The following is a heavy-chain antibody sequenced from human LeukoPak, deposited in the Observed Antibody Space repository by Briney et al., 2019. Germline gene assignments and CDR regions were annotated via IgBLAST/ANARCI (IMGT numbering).Heavy chain of an antibody. CDR2: ISAYNGNT. D-gene: IGHD6-19*01. CDR3: ARDQERYSSGGYLFDY. J-gene: IGHJ4*02. CDR1: GYTFTSYG. Sequence: ASVKVSCKASGYTFTSYGISWVRQAPGQGLEWMGWISAYNGNTNYAQKLQGRVTMTTDTSTSTAYMELRSLRSDDTAVYYCARDQERYSSGGYLFDYWGQGTLVTVSS. V-gene: IGHV1-18*01.